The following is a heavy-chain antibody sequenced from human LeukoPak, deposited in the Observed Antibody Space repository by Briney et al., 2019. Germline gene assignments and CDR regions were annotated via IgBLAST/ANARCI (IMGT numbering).Heavy chain of an antibody. CDR2: IYTSGST. V-gene: IGHV4-4*07. CDR3: ARGWSYADY. J-gene: IGHJ4*02. Sequence: SETLSLTCTVSGGSIGSYYWSWLRQPAGKGLQWIGRIYTSGSTMYNPSLKGRVTMSVDTSKNQFSLKLRSVTAADTAVYYCARGWSYADYWGQGTLVTVSS. D-gene: IGHD3-16*01. CDR1: GGSIGSYY.